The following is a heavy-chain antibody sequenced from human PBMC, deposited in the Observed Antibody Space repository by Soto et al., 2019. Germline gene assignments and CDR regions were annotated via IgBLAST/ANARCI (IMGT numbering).Heavy chain of an antibody. CDR3: ARARWYDAFDV. D-gene: IGHD2-15*01. J-gene: IGHJ3*01. Sequence: SETLSLTCAVSGFFISSGNYWGWIRKPPGKGLEWIGSIFHGGNTYYNPSLKSRVTISVDMSKNQFSLKLNSVTAADTAVYYCARARWYDAFDVWGQGTVATVSS. V-gene: IGHV4-38-2*01. CDR1: GFFISSGNY. CDR2: IFHGGNT.